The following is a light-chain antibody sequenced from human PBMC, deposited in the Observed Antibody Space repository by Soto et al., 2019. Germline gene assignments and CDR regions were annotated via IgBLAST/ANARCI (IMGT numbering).Light chain of an antibody. CDR1: QSVSSNY. CDR3: QQYGSSLTS. J-gene: IGKJ5*01. CDR2: GAS. V-gene: IGKV3-20*01. Sequence: EIVLTQSPGTLSLSPGERATLSCRASQSVSSNYLAWYKQKPGQAPRLLIYGASSRATGIPDRVSGSGSGTDFTLTISRLEPEDFAVYYCQQYGSSLTSFGQGTRLEIK.